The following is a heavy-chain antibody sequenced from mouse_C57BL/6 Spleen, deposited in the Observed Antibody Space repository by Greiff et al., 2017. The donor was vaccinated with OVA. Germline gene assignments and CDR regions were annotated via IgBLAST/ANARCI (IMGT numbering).Heavy chain of an antibody. CDR1: GYTFTSYW. V-gene: IGHV1-59*01. Sequence: VQLQQPGAELVRPGTSVKLSCKASGYTFTSYWMHWVKQRPGQGLEWIGVIDPSDSYTNYNQKFKGKATLTVDTSSSTAYIQLSSLTSEDSAVYYCAREGNDVRYFDDWGTGTTVTVSS. D-gene: IGHD2-2*01. J-gene: IGHJ1*03. CDR2: IDPSDSYT. CDR3: AREGNDVRYFDD.